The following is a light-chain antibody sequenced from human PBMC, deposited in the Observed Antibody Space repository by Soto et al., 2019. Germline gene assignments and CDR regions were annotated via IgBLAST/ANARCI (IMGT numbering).Light chain of an antibody. V-gene: IGKV2-28*01. J-gene: IGKJ2*01. CDR2: LGS. Sequence: DIVMTQSPLSLPVTPGEPASISCRSSQSLLHSNGYNYLDWYLQKPGQSPQLLIYLGSNRASGVPDRFGGCGSGADFTLEISRVEAEDVGVYNCMQALQTPYTFGQGTKLEIK. CDR1: QSLLHSNGYNY. CDR3: MQALQTPYT.